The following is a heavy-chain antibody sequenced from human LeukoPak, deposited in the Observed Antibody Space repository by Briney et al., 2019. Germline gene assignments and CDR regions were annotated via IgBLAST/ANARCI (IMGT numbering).Heavy chain of an antibody. CDR3: ARDSGYARFDY. CDR1: GFTFSSYS. J-gene: IGHJ4*02. Sequence: PGGSLRLSCAASGFTFSSYSMNWVRQAPGKGLEWVSYISSSSSTIYYADSVKGRFTISRDNAKNSLYLQMNSLRAEDTAVYYCARDSGYARFDYWGQGTLVTVSS. V-gene: IGHV3-48*04. D-gene: IGHD5-12*01. CDR2: ISSSSSTI.